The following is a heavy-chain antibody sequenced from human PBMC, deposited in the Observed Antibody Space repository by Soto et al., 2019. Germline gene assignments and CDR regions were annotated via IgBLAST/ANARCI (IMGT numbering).Heavy chain of an antibody. CDR1: GFTFSSYA. CDR3: ARDRTGKGITHGAFDI. Sequence: GGSLRLSCGASGFTFSSYAMHWVRQAPGKGLEWVAVISYDGSNKYYADSVKGRFTISRDNSKNTLYLQMNSLRAEDTAVYYCARDRTGKGITHGAFDIWGQGTMVTVSS. D-gene: IGHD3-10*01. J-gene: IGHJ3*02. V-gene: IGHV3-30-3*01. CDR2: ISYDGSNK.